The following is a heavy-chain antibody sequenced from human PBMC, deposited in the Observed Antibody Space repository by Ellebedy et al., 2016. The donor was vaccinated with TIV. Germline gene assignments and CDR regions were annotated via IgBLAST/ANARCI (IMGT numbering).Heavy chain of an antibody. CDR2: FYYSGIT. V-gene: IGHV4-39*07. CDR1: SDSLFRSTSY. CDR3: ARRLYTNSPFDP. Sequence: SETLSLTCTVSSDSLFRSTSYWAWIRQAPGKGLEWIGSFYYSGITYSNPSLKSRVTISVDRSRNQVSLNLTSVTAADTAVYFCARRLYTNSPFDPWGQGTLVTVSS. J-gene: IGHJ5*02. D-gene: IGHD2-2*02.